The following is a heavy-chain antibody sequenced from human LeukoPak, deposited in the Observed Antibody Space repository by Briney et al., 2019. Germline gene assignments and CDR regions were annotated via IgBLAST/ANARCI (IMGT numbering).Heavy chain of an antibody. J-gene: IGHJ4*02. CDR3: ARGRRIGEYSSSWHY. V-gene: IGHV4-34*01. D-gene: IGHD6-13*01. CDR2: INHSGST. CDR1: GGSFSGYY. Sequence: SETLSLTCAVYGGSFSGYYWSWIRQPPGKGLEWIGEINHSGSTNYNPSLKSRVTTSVDTSKNQSSLKLSSVTAADTAVYYCARGRRIGEYSSSWHYWGQGTLVTVSS.